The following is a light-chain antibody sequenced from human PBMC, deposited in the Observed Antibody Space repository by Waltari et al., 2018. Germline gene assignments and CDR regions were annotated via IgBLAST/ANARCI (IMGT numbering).Light chain of an antibody. CDR2: DAY. J-gene: IGKJ3*01. CDR3: QQYYGYPLT. Sequence: AIQITQYTSSLSASTGDKVTITCRASQGISHYLAWYQQKPVKAPTLLIYDAYNLQRGVPSMFSGSGSGTDFTLTSSCLQSEDFATFYCQQYYGYPLTFGPGTKVDVK. CDR1: QGISHY. V-gene: IGKV1-8*01.